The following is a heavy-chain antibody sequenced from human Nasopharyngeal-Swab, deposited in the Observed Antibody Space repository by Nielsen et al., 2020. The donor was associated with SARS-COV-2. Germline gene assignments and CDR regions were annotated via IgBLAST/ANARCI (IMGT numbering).Heavy chain of an antibody. CDR3: AKRDDYYESSGLGD. Sequence: GESLKISCAASEFSVSSNYMNWVRQAPGKGLEWVSIISGSGGSTYYADSVKGRFTISRDNSKNTLYLQMNSLRAEDTAVYYCAKRDDYYESSGLGDWGQGTLVTVSS. J-gene: IGHJ4*02. CDR1: EFSVSSNY. V-gene: IGHV3-23*01. D-gene: IGHD3-22*01. CDR2: ISGSGGST.